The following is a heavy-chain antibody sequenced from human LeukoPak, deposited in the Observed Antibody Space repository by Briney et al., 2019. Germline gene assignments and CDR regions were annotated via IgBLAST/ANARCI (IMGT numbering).Heavy chain of an antibody. CDR2: IRQDGNEK. CDR1: GFTFSSYW. CDR3: ARDHTIAAADY. J-gene: IGHJ4*02. V-gene: IGHV3-7*03. D-gene: IGHD6-13*01. Sequence: PGGSLRLSCAASGFTFSSYWMSWVRQAPGKGLEWVANIRQDGNEKKYVDSVKGRCTISRENAKNSLYLQMNSVRAEDTAVYYCARDHTIAAADYWGQGTLVTVSS.